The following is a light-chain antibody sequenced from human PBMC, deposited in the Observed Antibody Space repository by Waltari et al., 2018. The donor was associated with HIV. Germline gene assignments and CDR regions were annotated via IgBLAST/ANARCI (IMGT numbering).Light chain of an antibody. V-gene: IGLV1-47*01. CDR2: RNN. J-gene: IGLJ3*02. Sequence: QSVLTQPPSASGTPGQRVTISCSGSSSNIGSYYVNWYQQLPGTAPKLLIYRNNQRPSGVPDRFSGSKSGTSASLAINGLRSEDEADYYCQSYDSSLRTVLFGGGTKLTVL. CDR3: QSYDSSLRTVL. CDR1: SSNIGSYY.